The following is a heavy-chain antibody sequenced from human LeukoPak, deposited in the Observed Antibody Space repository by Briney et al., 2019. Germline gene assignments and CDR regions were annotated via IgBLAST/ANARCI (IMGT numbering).Heavy chain of an antibody. D-gene: IGHD5-18*01. Sequence: GRSLRLSCAASGFTFDDYPMHWVRQAPGKGLEWVSSISWNSDNIGYVDSVKGRFTISRDNAKNSLYLQMNSLRPEDTALYYCAKDFGSGGYSYGKIDYWGQGTLVTVSS. V-gene: IGHV3-9*01. CDR2: ISWNSDNI. CDR3: AKDFGSGGYSYGKIDY. J-gene: IGHJ4*02. CDR1: GFTFDDYP.